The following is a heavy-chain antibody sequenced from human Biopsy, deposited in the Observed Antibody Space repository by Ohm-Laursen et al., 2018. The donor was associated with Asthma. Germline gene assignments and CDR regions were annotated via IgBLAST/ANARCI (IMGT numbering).Heavy chain of an antibody. Sequence: SVKVSCKASGYTVTRYAINWVRQAPGQGLEWMGWINTNTGNPTYAQGFTGRFVFSLDTSVNTAHLQISSLKAEDTAVYYCARMISYYHEMRAPFFDSWGQGTLVTVSS. V-gene: IGHV7-4-1*02. CDR2: INTNTGNP. CDR1: GYTVTRYA. J-gene: IGHJ4*02. D-gene: IGHD3-22*01. CDR3: ARMISYYHEMRAPFFDS.